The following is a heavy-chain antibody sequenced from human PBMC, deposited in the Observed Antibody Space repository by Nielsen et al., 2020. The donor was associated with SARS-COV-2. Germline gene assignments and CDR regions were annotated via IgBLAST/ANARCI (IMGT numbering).Heavy chain of an antibody. CDR1: GDSISRGNDY. J-gene: IGHJ6*02. Sequence: SETLSLTCTVSGDSISRGNDYWNWIRQHPGKGLEWIGYIYYSGSTYYNPSLKSRVTISVDTSKNQFSLKLSSVTAADTAVYYCARAPGYCSGGSCYGPVYYYYGMDVWGQGTTVTVSS. CDR3: ARAPGYCSGGSCYGPVYYYYGMDV. D-gene: IGHD2-15*01. CDR2: IYYSGST. V-gene: IGHV4-31*03.